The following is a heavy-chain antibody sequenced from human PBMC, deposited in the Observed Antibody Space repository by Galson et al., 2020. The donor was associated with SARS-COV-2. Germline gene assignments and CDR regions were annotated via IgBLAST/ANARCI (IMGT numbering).Heavy chain of an antibody. CDR1: GFTFSSYS. CDR3: ARDQVPRDY. Sequence: GGSLRLSCAASGFTFSSYSMNWVRQAPGKGLEWVSYISSSSSTIYYADSVKGRFTISRDNAKNSLYLQMNSLRAEDTAVYYCARDQVPRDYWGQGTLVTVSS. CDR2: ISSSSSTI. J-gene: IGHJ4*02. V-gene: IGHV3-48*04.